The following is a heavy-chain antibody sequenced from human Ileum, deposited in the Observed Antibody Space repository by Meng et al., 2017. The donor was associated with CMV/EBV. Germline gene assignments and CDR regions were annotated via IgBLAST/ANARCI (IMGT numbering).Heavy chain of an antibody. J-gene: IGHJ3*02. CDR2: IKQDGSER. Sequence: GGSLRLSCAASGFTFSAYSMHWVRQAPGKGLEWVANIKQDGSERYYVDSVKGRFTISRDNAKNSLYLQMNSLRAEDTAVYYCVTVNGHAFDIWGHGTMVTVSS. CDR1: GFTFSAYS. D-gene: IGHD4-11*01. CDR3: VTVNGHAFDI. V-gene: IGHV3-7*01.